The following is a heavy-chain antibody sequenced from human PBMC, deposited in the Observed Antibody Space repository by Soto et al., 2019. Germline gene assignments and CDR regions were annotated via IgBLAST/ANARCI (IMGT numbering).Heavy chain of an antibody. V-gene: IGHV3-30-3*01. CDR1: GFTFSRYA. CDR2: ISRDGSSK. CDR3: ARSRNGAVPDSINF. D-gene: IGHD3-10*01. Sequence: QVHLVESGGGVVQPGGSLRLSCVASGFTFSRYAMHWVRQAPGQGLEWVAVISRDGSSKYYGDSVKGRFTFSRDNSNNTLYLSMTSLRPDDTAVFYCARSRNGAVPDSINFWGQGTLVTVAS. J-gene: IGHJ4*02.